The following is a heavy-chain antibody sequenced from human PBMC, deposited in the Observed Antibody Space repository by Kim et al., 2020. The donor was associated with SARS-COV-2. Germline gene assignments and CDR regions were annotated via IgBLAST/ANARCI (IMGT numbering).Heavy chain of an antibody. D-gene: IGHD6-13*01. V-gene: IGHV3-30-3*01. CDR3: ARGRVAYSSSPDY. CDR2: ISYDGSNK. CDR1: GFTFSSYA. Sequence: GGSLRLSCAASGFTFSSYAMHWVRQAPGKGLEWVAVISYDGSNKYYADSVKGRFTISRDNSKNTLYLQMNSLRAEDTAVYYCARGRVAYSSSPDYWGQGTLVTVSS. J-gene: IGHJ4*02.